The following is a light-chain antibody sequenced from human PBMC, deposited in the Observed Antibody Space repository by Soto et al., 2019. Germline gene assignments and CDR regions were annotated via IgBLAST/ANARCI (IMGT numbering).Light chain of an antibody. CDR3: QQSYSAQWT. J-gene: IGKJ1*01. CDR2: GAS. V-gene: IGKV1-39*01. CDR1: QSVSTY. Sequence: IQLTQSPSTLSGSVGDRVTITCRASQSVSTYLNWYQQKPGKAPKLLIYGASSLQSGVPARFSGSGFGTTFKFTIDSLQPEDFATYYCQQSYSAQWTFGQGTKVDIK.